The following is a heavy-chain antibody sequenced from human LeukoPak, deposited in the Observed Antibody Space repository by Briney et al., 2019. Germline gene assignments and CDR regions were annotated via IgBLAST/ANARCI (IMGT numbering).Heavy chain of an antibody. CDR2: IYYSGGT. D-gene: IGHD3-10*01. Sequence: NPSETLSLTCTVSGGSISSSSYYWGWIRQPPGKGLEWIGSIYYSGGTYYNPSLKSRVTISVDTSKNQFSLKLSSVTAADTAVYYCARLVRGLRYFDYWGQGTLVTVSS. V-gene: IGHV4-39*01. CDR3: ARLVRGLRYFDY. J-gene: IGHJ4*02. CDR1: GGSISSSSYY.